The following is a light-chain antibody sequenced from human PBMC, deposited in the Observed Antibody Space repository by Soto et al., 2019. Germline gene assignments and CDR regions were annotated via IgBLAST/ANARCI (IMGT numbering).Light chain of an antibody. CDR1: QGIVSW. V-gene: IGKV1-12*01. CDR3: QQTSSFPLT. Sequence: DIQMTQSPSFVSASVGDRVTITCRASQGIVSWLAWYQHKPGRAPKLLIHAASSLESGVPSRFSGSGSGTDFTRTISSLQPEDFATYYCQQTSSFPLTFGGGTKVEIK. CDR2: AAS. J-gene: IGKJ4*01.